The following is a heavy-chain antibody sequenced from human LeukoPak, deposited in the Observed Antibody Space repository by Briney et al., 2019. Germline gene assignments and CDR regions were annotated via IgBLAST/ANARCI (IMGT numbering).Heavy chain of an antibody. D-gene: IGHD3-9*01. CDR3: AKWGDYDILTGYYVSDF. CDR2: ITGSGDTT. CDR1: GFIFRNYA. Sequence: GASLRLSCAASGFIFRNYAMSWVRQAPGKGLEWVSAITGSGDTTYYADSVKGRFTVPRDNSKNTLYVEMNTLRAEDTAVYYCAKWGDYDILTGYYVSDFWGLGTLVTVSS. V-gene: IGHV3-23*01. J-gene: IGHJ4*02.